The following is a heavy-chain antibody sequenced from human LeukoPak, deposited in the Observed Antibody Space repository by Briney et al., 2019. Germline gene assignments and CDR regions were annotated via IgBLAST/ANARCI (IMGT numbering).Heavy chain of an antibody. D-gene: IGHD4-17*01. V-gene: IGHV3-23*01. Sequence: TGGSLRLSCAASGFTFSSYAMSWVRQAPGKGLEWVSAISGSGGSTYYADSVKGRFTISRDNPKNTLYLQMNSPRAEDTAVYYCAKLRDGDPVGYFDYWGQGTLVTVSS. J-gene: IGHJ4*02. CDR3: AKLRDGDPVGYFDY. CDR1: GFTFSSYA. CDR2: ISGSGGST.